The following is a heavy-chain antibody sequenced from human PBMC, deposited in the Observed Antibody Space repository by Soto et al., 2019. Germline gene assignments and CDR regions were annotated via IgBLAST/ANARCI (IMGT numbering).Heavy chain of an antibody. V-gene: IGHV1-69*12. CDR1: GGTFSSYA. D-gene: IGHD2-21*02. CDR3: AGVLDGGNYGRWGTFDY. CDR2: IIPIFGTA. J-gene: IGHJ4*02. Sequence: QVQLVQSGAEVKKPGSSVKVSCKASGGTFSSYAISWVRQAPGQGLEWMGGIIPIFGTANYAQKFQGRVTITADESTSTAYMELCSRGSEDTAVYYCAGVLDGGNYGRWGTFDYWGQGTLVTVSS.